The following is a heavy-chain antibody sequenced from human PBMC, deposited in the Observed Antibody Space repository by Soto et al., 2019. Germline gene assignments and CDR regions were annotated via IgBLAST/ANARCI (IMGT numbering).Heavy chain of an antibody. J-gene: IGHJ4*02. CDR2: VYTSDYT. CDR1: GASIRSYY. Sequence: SETLSLTCSVSGASIRSYYWHWIRQPPGKGLEWIGYVYTSDYTNYNPSLKSRVTMSVDTSKNQFSLSLSSVTAADTAVYYCARSRGSAGTTYYFDYWGQGTLVTVSS. D-gene: IGHD1-1*01. CDR3: ARSRGSAGTTYYFDY. V-gene: IGHV4-4*08.